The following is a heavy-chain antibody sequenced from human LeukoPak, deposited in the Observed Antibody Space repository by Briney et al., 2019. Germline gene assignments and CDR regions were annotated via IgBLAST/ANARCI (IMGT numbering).Heavy chain of an antibody. D-gene: IGHD5-24*01. Sequence: GGSLRLSCAASGFTVSSNYMSWVRQAPGKGLEWVSVIYSGGSTYYAASVKGRFTISRDNSKNTLYLQMNGLRAEDTAVYYCAKRDEEYAFTLWGQGTMVTVSS. CDR2: IYSGGST. CDR1: GFTVSSNY. V-gene: IGHV3-53*01. CDR3: AKRDEEYAFTL. J-gene: IGHJ3*01.